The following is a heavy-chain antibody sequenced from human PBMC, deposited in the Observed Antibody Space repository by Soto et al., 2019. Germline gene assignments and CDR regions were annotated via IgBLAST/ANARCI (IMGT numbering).Heavy chain of an antibody. D-gene: IGHD3-9*01. CDR2: IIPIFGTA. J-gene: IGHJ6*02. Sequence: ASVNVACKASGGTFSSYAISWVRQAPGQGLEWMGGIIPIFGTANYAQKFQGRVTITADESTSTAYMELSSLRSEDTAVYYCARGRSYYDILTGSLDVWGHGITVTV. CDR1: GGTFSSYA. V-gene: IGHV1-69*13. CDR3: ARGRSYYDILTGSLDV.